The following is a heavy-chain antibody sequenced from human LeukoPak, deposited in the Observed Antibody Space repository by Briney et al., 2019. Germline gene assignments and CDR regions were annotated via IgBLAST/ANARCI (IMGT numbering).Heavy chain of an antibody. Sequence: LVKVSCKASGGTFSSYAISWVRQAPGQGLEWMGGIIPIFGTANYAQKFQGRVTITADESTSTAYMELSSLRSEDTAVYYCATSITGTTGASWYYYYGMDVWGKGTTVTVSS. CDR3: ATSITGTTGASWYYYYGMDV. D-gene: IGHD1-20*01. J-gene: IGHJ6*04. CDR2: IIPIFGTA. V-gene: IGHV1-69*01. CDR1: GGTFSSYA.